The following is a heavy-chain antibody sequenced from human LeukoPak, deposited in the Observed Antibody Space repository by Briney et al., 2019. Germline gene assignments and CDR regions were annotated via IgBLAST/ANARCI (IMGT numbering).Heavy chain of an antibody. CDR2: MNPNSGNT. CDR1: GYTFTSYG. D-gene: IGHD2-2*01. J-gene: IGHJ5*02. V-gene: IGHV1-8*03. Sequence: ASVKVSCKASGYTFTSYGISWVRQATGQGLEWMGWMNPNSGNTGYAQKFQGRVTITRNTSISTAYMELSSLRSEDTAVYYCARGVDFYCSSTSCYLSNWFDPWGQGTLVTVSS. CDR3: ARGVDFYCSSTSCYLSNWFDP.